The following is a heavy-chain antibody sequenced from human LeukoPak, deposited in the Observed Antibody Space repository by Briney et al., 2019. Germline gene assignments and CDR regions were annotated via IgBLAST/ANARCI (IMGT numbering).Heavy chain of an antibody. CDR3: XRGRTHYYDSNXXSDY. D-gene: IGHD3-22*01. CDR1: GFTFSSYS. J-gene: IGHJ4*02. Sequence: GGSLRLSCAASGFTFSSYSMNWVRQAPGRGLEWVSSISSSSSYIYYADSVKGRFTISRDNAKKSLYLQMNSLRADDTAVYYCXRGRTHYYDSNXXSDYWGQGXXVTXSS. V-gene: IGHV3-21*01. CDR2: ISSSSSYI.